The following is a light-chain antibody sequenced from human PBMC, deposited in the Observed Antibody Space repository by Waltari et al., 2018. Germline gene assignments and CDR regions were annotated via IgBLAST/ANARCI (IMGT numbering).Light chain of an antibody. CDR1: RSNIGSNT. J-gene: IGLJ3*02. V-gene: IGLV1-44*01. Sequence: QSVLTQPPSASGTPGQRVTISCSGSRSNIGSNTVNWYQHLPGTAPKLLISINNQRPSGGPDRGAGSKSGTSASLAISGLQSEDEADYYCATWDDSLNGVVFGGGTKLTV. CDR3: ATWDDSLNGVV. CDR2: INN.